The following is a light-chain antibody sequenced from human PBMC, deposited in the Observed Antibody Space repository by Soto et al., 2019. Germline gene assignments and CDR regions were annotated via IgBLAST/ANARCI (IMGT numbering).Light chain of an antibody. CDR3: SSYTSSSTPVV. CDR1: SSDVGGYNY. J-gene: IGLJ2*01. V-gene: IGLV2-14*01. CDR2: DVS. Sequence: QSVLTQPASVSGSPGQSITISCTGTSSDVGGYNYVSWYQQHPGKAPKLMMYDVSNRPSGVSNRFSGSKSGNTASLTISGLQAEDEDDYYCSSYTSSSTPVVFGGGTKLTVL.